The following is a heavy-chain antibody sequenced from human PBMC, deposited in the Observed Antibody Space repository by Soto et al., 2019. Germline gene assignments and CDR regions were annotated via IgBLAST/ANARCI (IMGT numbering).Heavy chain of an antibody. Sequence: ASVKVSCKASGYTFTGYYMHCVRQSPGQWLEWMGCINPNSGGTNYAQKFQGRVTMTRDTSISTAYMELSRLRSDDTAVYYCARDIVLMVYSTEGGMDVWGQGTTVTVSS. CDR3: ARDIVLMVYSTEGGMDV. CDR2: INPNSGGT. J-gene: IGHJ6*02. V-gene: IGHV1-2*02. CDR1: GYTFTGYY. D-gene: IGHD2-8*01.